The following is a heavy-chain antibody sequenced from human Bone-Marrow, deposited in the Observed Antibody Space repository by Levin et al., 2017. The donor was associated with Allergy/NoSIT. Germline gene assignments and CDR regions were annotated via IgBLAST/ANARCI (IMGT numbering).Heavy chain of an antibody. CDR2: MYPRSDLI. CDR3: ARRREKPMYYDGQFDL. V-gene: IGHV1-46*01. D-gene: IGHD3-22*01. CDR1: GDILSDHY. J-gene: IGHJ5*02. Sequence: VASVKVSCKASGDILSDHYLHWVRQTPGQGPEWLGIMYPRSDLIGYAQKLQDRVTMTRDTSASTVFVELTRLTSDDPGVYYCARRREKPMYYDGQFDLWGQGTLVTVSS.